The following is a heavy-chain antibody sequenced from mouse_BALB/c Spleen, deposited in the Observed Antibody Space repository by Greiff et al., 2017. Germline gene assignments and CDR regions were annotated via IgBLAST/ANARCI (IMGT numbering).Heavy chain of an antibody. CDR2: INPSNGGT. D-gene: IGHD2-10*02. Sequence: QVQLQQSGAELVKPGASVKLSCKASGYTFTSYYMYWVKQRPGQGLEWIGEINPSNGGTNFNEKFKSKATLTADKSSSTAYMQLSSLTSEDSAVYYCARGYGNYVRAMDYWGQGTSVTVSS. CDR1: GYTFTSYY. V-gene: IGHV1S81*02. CDR3: ARGYGNYVRAMDY. J-gene: IGHJ4*01.